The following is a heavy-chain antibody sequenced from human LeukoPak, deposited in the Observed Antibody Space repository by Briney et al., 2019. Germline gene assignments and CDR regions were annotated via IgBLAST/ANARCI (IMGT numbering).Heavy chain of an antibody. Sequence: SETLSLTCAVSGGSISSGGYSWSWIRRPPGKGLEWIGYIYHSGSTYYNPSLKSRVTISVDRSKNQFSLKLSSVTAADTAVYYCARSGSGSYRAFDYWGQGTLVTVSS. CDR2: IYHSGST. D-gene: IGHD3-10*01. V-gene: IGHV4-30-2*01. CDR1: GGSISSGGYS. J-gene: IGHJ4*02. CDR3: ARSGSGSYRAFDY.